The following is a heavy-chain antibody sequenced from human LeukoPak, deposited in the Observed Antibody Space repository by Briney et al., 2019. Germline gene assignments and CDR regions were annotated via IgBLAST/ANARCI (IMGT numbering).Heavy chain of an antibody. J-gene: IGHJ4*02. Sequence: RVALVKVSCKASGYTFTGYYMHWVRQAPGQGLEWMGRINPNSGGTNYAQKFQGRVTMTRDTSISTAYMELSRLTSDDTAVYYCAGSNIAVTGTLWLYWGQGTLVTVSS. CDR3: AGSNIAVTGTLWLY. CDR1: GYTFTGYY. D-gene: IGHD6-19*01. V-gene: IGHV1-2*06. CDR2: INPNSGGT.